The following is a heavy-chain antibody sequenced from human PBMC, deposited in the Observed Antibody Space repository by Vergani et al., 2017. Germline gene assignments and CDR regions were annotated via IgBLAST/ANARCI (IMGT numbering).Heavy chain of an antibody. D-gene: IGHD2-2*01. CDR3: ARRCSSYYFGI. CDR1: GDSISRGNK. CDR2: VSHSGDT. J-gene: IGHJ4*02. Sequence: QVNLQESCPGLVKPSETLSLTRAVSGDSISRGNKWGWTRQPPGKGLEWISSVSHSGDTYFNPYLKGRVSISMDTSKNYFFLTLSSVAAADTAMYYCARRCSSYYFGIWGQGVLITVSS. V-gene: IGHV4-38-2*01.